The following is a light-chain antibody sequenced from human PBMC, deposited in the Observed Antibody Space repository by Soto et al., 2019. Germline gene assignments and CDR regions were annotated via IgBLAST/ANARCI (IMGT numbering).Light chain of an antibody. V-gene: IGLV2-11*01. J-gene: IGLJ6*01. Sequence: QSALTQPRSVSGSPGQSVTISCTGTTSDVGTYDFVSWYQQHPGKAPRLMIFDVSERPSGVPDRFSGSKSGNTASLTISGIQPEDEADYYCNSFAASGTVVGTGSAVT. CDR2: DVS. CDR3: NSFAASGTV. CDR1: TSDVGTYDF.